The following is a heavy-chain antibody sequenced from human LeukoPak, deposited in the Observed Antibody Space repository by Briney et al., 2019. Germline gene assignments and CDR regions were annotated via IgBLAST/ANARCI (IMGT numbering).Heavy chain of an antibody. CDR3: AKGSYYDSSGSFYFDY. D-gene: IGHD3-22*01. V-gene: IGHV3-23*01. Sequence: GGSLRLSCEASGFTVNSNYMNWVRQAPGKGLEWVSGISGSGDNTYYADSVKGRFTISRDNSKNTLYVQVNSLGTEDTAAYYCAKGSYYDSSGSFYFDYWGQGTLVTVSS. J-gene: IGHJ4*02. CDR1: GFTVNSNY. CDR2: ISGSGDNT.